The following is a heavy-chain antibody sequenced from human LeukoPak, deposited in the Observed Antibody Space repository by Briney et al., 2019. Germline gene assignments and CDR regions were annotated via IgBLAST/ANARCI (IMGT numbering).Heavy chain of an antibody. CDR1: GYTLSSYS. J-gene: IGHJ4*02. D-gene: IGHD3-22*01. V-gene: IGHV3-21*01. Sequence: GGSLRLSCAASGYTLSSYSINWVRQAPGKGLEWVSSISVGSNYIYYADSVRGRFSIARDDARDSLYLQMNSLRAEDTAVYYCVRLRRNSDTSGFYYYYDYWGQGTLVTVSS. CDR3: VRLRRNSDTSGFYYYYDY. CDR2: ISVGSNYI.